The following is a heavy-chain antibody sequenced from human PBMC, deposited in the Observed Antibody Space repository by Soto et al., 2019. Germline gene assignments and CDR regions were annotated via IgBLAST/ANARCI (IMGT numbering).Heavy chain of an antibody. CDR1: GFTFSNYG. Sequence: QVQLMESGGGVVQPGTSLRLSCAASGFTFSNYGMHWVRQAPGKGLEWVAIVSYDGNNTYYADSVKGRLTISRDNSKNTLSLQMNSLRAEDTAVYYCARHAPDDYGMDVWGQGTTVTVSS. J-gene: IGHJ6*02. CDR3: ARHAPDDYGMDV. CDR2: VSYDGNNT. V-gene: IGHV3-30*03.